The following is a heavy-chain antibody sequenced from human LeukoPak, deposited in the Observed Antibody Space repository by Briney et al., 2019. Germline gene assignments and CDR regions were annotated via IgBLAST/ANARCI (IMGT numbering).Heavy chain of an antibody. CDR2: ISHSGYT. CDR1: NGSFSGYY. V-gene: IGHV4-34*01. CDR3: ARHAAVAYFDILTEEDY. Sequence: SETLSLTCTVYNGSFSGYYWTWIRQPPGTGLEWIGEISHSGYTNLNPSLKSRLTISLDTSKNQFSLKLSSMTAADTAVYYCARHAAVAYFDILTEEDYWGQGTLVTVSS. J-gene: IGHJ4*02. D-gene: IGHD3-9*01.